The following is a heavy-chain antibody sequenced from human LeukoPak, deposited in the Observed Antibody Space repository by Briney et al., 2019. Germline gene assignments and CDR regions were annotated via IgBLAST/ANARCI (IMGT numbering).Heavy chain of an antibody. J-gene: IGHJ4*02. Sequence: ASVKVSCKASGYTFTSYDISWVRQAPGQGLEWMGWISAYNGNTNYAQKLQGRVTMTTDTSTSTAYMELRSLRSDDTAVYYCARMVTIFGVVPGDYWGQGTLVTVSS. D-gene: IGHD3-3*01. CDR2: ISAYNGNT. CDR3: ARMVTIFGVVPGDY. CDR1: GYTFTSYD. V-gene: IGHV1-18*01.